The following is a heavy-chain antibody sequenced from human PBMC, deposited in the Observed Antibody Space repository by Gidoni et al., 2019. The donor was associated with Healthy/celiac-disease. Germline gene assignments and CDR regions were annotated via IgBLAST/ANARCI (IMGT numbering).Heavy chain of an antibody. CDR3: AKGGAAPNYYYYYMDV. V-gene: IGHV1-69*01. CDR1: GGTFSSYA. D-gene: IGHD1-26*01. J-gene: IGHJ6*03. CDR2: VIPIFGTA. Sequence: QVQRVQSGAEVKKPGSSVKVPCKASGGTFSSYATSWVRQAPGQGLEWMGGVIPIFGTANYAQKFQGRVTITADESTSTAYMELSSLRSEDTAVYYCAKGGAAPNYYYYYMDVWGKGTTVTVSS.